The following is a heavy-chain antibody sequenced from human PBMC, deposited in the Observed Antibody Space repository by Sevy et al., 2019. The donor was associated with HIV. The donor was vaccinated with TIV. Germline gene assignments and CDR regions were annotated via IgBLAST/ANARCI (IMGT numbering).Heavy chain of an antibody. CDR1: GFRFSSYE. D-gene: IGHD4-17*01. CDR3: ARDLPPSATTVAHFDY. J-gene: IGHJ4*02. CDR2: ISNSGTNI. V-gene: IGHV3-48*03. Sequence: GGSLRLSCAASGFRFSSYEMNWVRQAPGKGLEWVASISNSGTNIYYSDSVRGRFTISMDTAKNSLYLQMNSLRAEDTAVYYCARDLPPSATTVAHFDYWGQGTLVTVSS.